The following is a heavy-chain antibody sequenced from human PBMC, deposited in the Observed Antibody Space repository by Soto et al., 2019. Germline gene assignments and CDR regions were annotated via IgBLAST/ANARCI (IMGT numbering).Heavy chain of an antibody. Sequence: EVQLVESVGGLVQPGGSLRLSCVVSGFTFSSYWMHWVRQAPGEGLVWVSRINPDGSSTGYADSVKGLFTISRDNAKNTLFLQMNSLSVEATAVSYCARRKANPVAYWGQGTLVTVSS. CDR1: GFTFSSYW. J-gene: IGHJ4*02. CDR3: ARRKANPVAY. V-gene: IGHV3-74*01. CDR2: INPDGSST.